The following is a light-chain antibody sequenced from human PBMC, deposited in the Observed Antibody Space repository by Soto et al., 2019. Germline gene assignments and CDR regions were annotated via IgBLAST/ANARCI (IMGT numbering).Light chain of an antibody. CDR3: LQYSGAPGFT. CDR1: QNIHNH. V-gene: IGKV3-20*01. Sequence: MSHSPATLSVSLGERVTLSCRASQNIHNHMSWFLQKPGQTPRLLIYDASSRATGIPDRFSASGSGTHLAVSVSRREPEDFAVYYCLQYSGAPGFTVGPGPQVDIK. J-gene: IGKJ3*01. CDR2: DAS.